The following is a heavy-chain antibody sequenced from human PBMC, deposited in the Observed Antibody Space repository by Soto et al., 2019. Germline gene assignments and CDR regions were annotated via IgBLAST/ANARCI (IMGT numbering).Heavy chain of an antibody. Sequence: PSETLSLTCAVYDGSSNNYYWSWIRQPPGKGLEWIGEINHSGSTNYNASLKSRVTISEDTSKNQFSLHLNSVTPEDAAVYYCARGFLRFGFNSWGQGTLVTVSS. CDR1: DGSSNNYY. D-gene: IGHD4-17*01. CDR3: ARGFLRFGFNS. V-gene: IGHV4-34*01. CDR2: INHSGST. J-gene: IGHJ4*02.